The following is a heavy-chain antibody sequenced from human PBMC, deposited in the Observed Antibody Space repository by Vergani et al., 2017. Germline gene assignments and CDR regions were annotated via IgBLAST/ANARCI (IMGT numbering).Heavy chain of an antibody. CDR1: GGSFSGYY. V-gene: IGHV4-34*01. CDR3: ARRSGWYRIVVDY. Sequence: QVQLQESGAGLLKPSETLSLTCAVYGGSFSGYYWSWIRQPPGKGLEWIGEINHSGSTNYNPSLKSRVTISVDTSKNQFSLKLSSVTAADTAVYYCARRSGWYRIVVDYWGQGTLVTVSS. D-gene: IGHD6-19*01. CDR2: INHSGST. J-gene: IGHJ4*02.